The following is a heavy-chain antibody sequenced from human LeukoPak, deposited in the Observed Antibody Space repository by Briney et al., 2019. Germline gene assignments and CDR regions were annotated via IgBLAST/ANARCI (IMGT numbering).Heavy chain of an antibody. J-gene: IGHJ5*02. V-gene: IGHV1-69*13. Sequence: SVKVSCKASGGTFSSYAISWVRQAPGQGLEWMGGIIPIFGTANYAQKFQGRVTITADESTSTAYMELSSLRSEDTAVYYCARDLGYCSGGSCYHDWFDPWGQGTLVIVSS. D-gene: IGHD2-15*01. CDR1: GGTFSSYA. CDR3: ARDLGYCSGGSCYHDWFDP. CDR2: IIPIFGTA.